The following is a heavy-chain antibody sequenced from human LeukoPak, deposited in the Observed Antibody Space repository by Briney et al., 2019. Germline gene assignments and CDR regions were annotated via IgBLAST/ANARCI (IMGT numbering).Heavy chain of an antibody. CDR1: GGTFSSYA. Sequence: SVKVSCKAPGGTFSSYAISWVRQAPGQGLEWMGGIIPIFGAANYAQKFQGRVTITADESTSTAYMELSSLRSGDTAVYYCARVVGQQLIPDAFDIWGQGTMVTVSS. CDR3: ARVVGQQLIPDAFDI. V-gene: IGHV1-69*13. CDR2: IIPIFGAA. J-gene: IGHJ3*02. D-gene: IGHD6-13*01.